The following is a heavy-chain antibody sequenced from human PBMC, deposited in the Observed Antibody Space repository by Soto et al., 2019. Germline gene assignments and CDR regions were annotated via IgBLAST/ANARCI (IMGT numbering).Heavy chain of an antibody. CDR3: ARDRQLYDSSGYYYYYFDY. Sequence: QVQLVQSGAEVKKPGSSVKVSCKASGGTFSSYAISWVRQAPGQGLEWMGGIIPIFGTANYAQKFQGRVTITADESTRPAYMELSSLRSEDTAVYYCARDRQLYDSSGYYYYYFDYWGQGTLVTVSS. CDR2: IIPIFGTA. CDR1: GGTFSSYA. D-gene: IGHD3-22*01. V-gene: IGHV1-69*12. J-gene: IGHJ4*02.